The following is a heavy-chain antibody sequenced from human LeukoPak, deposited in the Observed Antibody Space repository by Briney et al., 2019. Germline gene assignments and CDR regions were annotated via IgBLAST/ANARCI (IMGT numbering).Heavy chain of an antibody. D-gene: IGHD3-9*01. CDR2: MNPNSGNT. CDR1: GYTFTSYD. Sequence: ASVKVSCKASGYTFTSYDINWVRQATGQGLEWMGWMNPNSGNTGYAQKFQGRVTMTRNTSISTAYMELSSLRSEDTAVYYCARGGDILTGYYPAYNWFDPWGQGTLVTVSS. V-gene: IGHV1-8*01. CDR3: ARGGDILTGYYPAYNWFDP. J-gene: IGHJ5*02.